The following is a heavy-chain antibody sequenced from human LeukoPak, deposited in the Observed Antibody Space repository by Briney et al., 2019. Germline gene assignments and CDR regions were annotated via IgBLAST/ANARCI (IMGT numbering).Heavy chain of an antibody. J-gene: IGHJ4*02. D-gene: IGHD3-10*01. Sequence: GGSLRLSCAASGFTLNTYAMSWVRQAPGQGLEWVSSITISGSGTYYADSVKGRFTITRDNSKDTLYLEMNSLRADDTAKYYCAKGYYGSGSSYFDCWGQGTLVTVSS. CDR2: ITISGSGT. V-gene: IGHV3-23*01. CDR1: GFTLNTYA. CDR3: AKGYYGSGSSYFDC.